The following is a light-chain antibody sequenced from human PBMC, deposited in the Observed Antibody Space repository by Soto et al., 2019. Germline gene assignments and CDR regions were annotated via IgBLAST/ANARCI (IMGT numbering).Light chain of an antibody. V-gene: IGKV3-15*01. CDR3: QQYNNWPYT. CDR1: QSVSSN. Sequence: EIVMTQSPATLSVSPGESATLSCRASQSVSSNLAWYQQKPGQAPRLLIYGASTRATGFPARFSGSGSGTEFTLTISSLQSEDFAVYYCQQYNNWPYTFGQGTKLEIK. CDR2: GAS. J-gene: IGKJ2*01.